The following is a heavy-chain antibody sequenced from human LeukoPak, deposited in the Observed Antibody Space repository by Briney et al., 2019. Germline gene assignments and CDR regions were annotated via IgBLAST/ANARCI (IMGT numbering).Heavy chain of an antibody. J-gene: IGHJ5*02. V-gene: IGHV1-2*06. CDR3: ARTGYCSSTSCYAWFDP. Sequence: ASVKVSCKASGYTFTGYYMHWVRQAPGQGLEWMGRINPNSGGTNYAQKFQGRVTMTRDTSISTAYMELSRLRSDDTAVYYCARTGYCSSTSCYAWFDPWGQGTLVTVSS. D-gene: IGHD2-2*01. CDR2: INPNSGGT. CDR1: GYTFTGYY.